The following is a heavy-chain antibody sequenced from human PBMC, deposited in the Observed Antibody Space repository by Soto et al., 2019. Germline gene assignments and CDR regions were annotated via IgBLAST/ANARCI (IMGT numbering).Heavy chain of an antibody. J-gene: IGHJ6*02. CDR2: ISYDGSNK. D-gene: IGHD6-13*01. CDR3: TVISSSWYSYYYGMNV. Sequence: GGSLRLSCAASGFTFSSYGMHWVRQAPGRGLEWVAVISYDGSNKYYADSVKGRFTISRDNSKNTLYLQMNSLRAEDTAVYYCTVISSSWYSYYYGMNVWGQGTTVTVSS. CDR1: GFTFSSYG. V-gene: IGHV3-30*03.